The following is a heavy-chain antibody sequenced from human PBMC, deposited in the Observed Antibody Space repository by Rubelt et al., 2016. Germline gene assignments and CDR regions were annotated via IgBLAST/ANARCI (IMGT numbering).Heavy chain of an antibody. CDR1: GYIFANFG. D-gene: IGHD6-13*01. CDR3: ARGSRTFDY. CDR2: MNPNSGNT. V-gene: IGHV1-8*02. J-gene: IGHJ4*02. Sequence: QLVQSGDEVKKPGASVKVSCKASGYIFANFGISWVRQAPGQGLEWMGWMNPNSGNTGYAQKFQGRVTMTKNTSVSTGYMDLSSLASGDTAVYYCARGSRTFDYWGQGTLRTVSA.